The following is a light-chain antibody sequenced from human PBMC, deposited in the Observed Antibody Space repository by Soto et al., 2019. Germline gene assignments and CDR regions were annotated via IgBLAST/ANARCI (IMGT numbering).Light chain of an antibody. J-gene: IGKJ2*01. CDR3: QQYSDWPPDYT. V-gene: IGKV3-15*01. CDR2: GVS. CDR1: QNVATK. Sequence: EIVMTQSPATLSVSPGEGVTLSCRASQNVATKLAWYQQKPGQAPRLLIFGVSTRASGVPARFTGSGSGTDFSLTISSLESEDFAVYYCQQYSDWPPDYTFDQGTKLEI.